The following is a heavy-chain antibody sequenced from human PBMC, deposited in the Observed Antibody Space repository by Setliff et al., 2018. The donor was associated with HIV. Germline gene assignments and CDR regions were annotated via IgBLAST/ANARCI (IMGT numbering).Heavy chain of an antibody. CDR2: IYYSGST. CDR3: ARGPYCSGGSCYSSLDY. V-gene: IGHV4-59*01. CDR1: GGSISSYY. J-gene: IGHJ4*02. Sequence: SETLSLTCTVSGGSISSYYWSWIRQPPGKGLEWIGYIYYSGSTKYNPSLKSRVTISADTSKNQFSLKLSSVTAADTAVYYCARGPYCSGGSCYSSLDYWGQGTPVTVSS. D-gene: IGHD2-15*01.